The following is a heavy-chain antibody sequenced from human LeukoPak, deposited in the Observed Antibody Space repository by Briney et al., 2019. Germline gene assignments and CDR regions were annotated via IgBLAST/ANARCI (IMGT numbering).Heavy chain of an antibody. J-gene: IGHJ1*01. CDR1: GGSISSGSYY. V-gene: IGHV4-61*01. CDR2: IYYSEST. D-gene: IGHD6-13*01. Sequence: SETLSLTCTVSGGSISSGSYYWSWIRQPPGKGLEWIGYIYYSESTNYNPSLKSRVTISVDTSKNQFSLKLSSVTAADTAVYYCAGSIAAAGRGYFQHWGQGTLVTVSS. CDR3: AGSIAAAGRGYFQH.